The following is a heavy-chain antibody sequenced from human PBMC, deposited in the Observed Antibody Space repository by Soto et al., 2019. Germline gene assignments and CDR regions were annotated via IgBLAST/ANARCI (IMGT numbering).Heavy chain of an antibody. J-gene: IGHJ6*02. Sequence: PSETLSLTCTVSGGSISSGGYYWSWIRQHPGKGLEWIGYTYYSGSTYYNPSLKSRVTISVDTSKNQFSLKLSSVTAADTAVYYCARSTMTAPYGMDVWGQGTTVTVSS. CDR1: GGSISSGGYY. D-gene: IGHD3-22*01. CDR3: ARSTMTAPYGMDV. CDR2: TYYSGST. V-gene: IGHV4-31*03.